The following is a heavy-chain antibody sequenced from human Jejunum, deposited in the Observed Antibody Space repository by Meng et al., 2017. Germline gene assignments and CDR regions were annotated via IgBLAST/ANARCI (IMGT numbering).Heavy chain of an antibody. D-gene: IGHD6-19*01. Sequence: GQRREPGPGLVKPSGPLSLTCAVSGDSISSDNWWSWVRQPPGKGPEWIGDIFRTGTSNYSPSLRSRVAIYMDKSKNQFSLSLNSVTAADTAVYYCARKGGTYSTGHFPHFDYWGQGTLVTVSS. V-gene: IGHV4-4*02. CDR3: ARKGGTYSTGHFPHFDY. CDR1: GDSISSDNW. J-gene: IGHJ4*02. CDR2: IFRTGTS.